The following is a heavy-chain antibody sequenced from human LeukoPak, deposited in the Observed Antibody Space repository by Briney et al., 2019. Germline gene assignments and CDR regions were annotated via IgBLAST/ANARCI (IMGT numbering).Heavy chain of an antibody. CDR3: ASCSGGSCYSPLYFQH. CDR1: GGSFSAYY. D-gene: IGHD2-15*01. V-gene: IGHV4-34*01. CDR2: INHSGST. Sequence: SETLSLTCAVYGGSFSAYYWSWIRQPPGKGLEWIGEINHSGSTNYNPSLKSRVTISVDTSKNQFSLKLSSVTAADTAVYYCASCSGGSCYSPLYFQHWGQGTLVTVSS. J-gene: IGHJ1*01.